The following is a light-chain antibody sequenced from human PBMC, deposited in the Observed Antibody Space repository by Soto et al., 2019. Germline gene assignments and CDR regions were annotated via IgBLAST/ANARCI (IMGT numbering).Light chain of an antibody. CDR3: SSYTSSSTRV. CDR1: SSDVGGYNY. V-gene: IGLV2-14*01. Sequence: QSALTQPASVSGSPGQSITISCTGTSSDVGGYNYVSWYQQHPGKAPKLMIYEVSNRPSGVSNRFSGSKSGNTDSLTISGLQAKDEADYYCSSYTSSSTRVFGGGTKLTVL. CDR2: EVS. J-gene: IGLJ3*02.